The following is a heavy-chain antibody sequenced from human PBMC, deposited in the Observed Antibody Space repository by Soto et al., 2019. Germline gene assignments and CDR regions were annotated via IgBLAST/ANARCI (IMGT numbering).Heavy chain of an antibody. Sequence: GGSLRLSCAASGFTFSSYAMSWVRQDPGKGLEWVASFSGSGATTEYAESVKGRFTIPRDNSENMLYLQMGSLRADDTAVYYCVKDIPFSSGYYPYYYGLDAWDRGTTGTVS. D-gene: IGHD3-22*01. CDR2: FSGSGATT. V-gene: IGHV3-23*01. CDR3: VKDIPFSSGYYPYYYGLDA. CDR1: GFTFSSYA. J-gene: IGHJ6*02.